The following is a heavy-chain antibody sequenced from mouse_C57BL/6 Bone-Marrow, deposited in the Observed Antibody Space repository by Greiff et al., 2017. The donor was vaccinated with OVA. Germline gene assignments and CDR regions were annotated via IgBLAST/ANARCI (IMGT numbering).Heavy chain of an antibody. Sequence: EVQGVESGAGLVKPGGSLKLSCAASGFTFSSYAMSWVRQTPEKRLEWVAYISSGGDYIYYADTVKGRFTISRDNARNTLYLQMSSLKSEDTAMYYCTREFHYYGSRDWYFDVWGTGTTVTVSS. CDR2: ISSGGDYI. CDR3: TREFHYYGSRDWYFDV. CDR1: GFTFSSYA. D-gene: IGHD1-1*01. J-gene: IGHJ1*03. V-gene: IGHV5-9-1*02.